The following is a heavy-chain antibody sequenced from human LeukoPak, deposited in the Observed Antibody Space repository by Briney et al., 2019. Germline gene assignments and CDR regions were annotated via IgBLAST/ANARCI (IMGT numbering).Heavy chain of an antibody. Sequence: GESLKISCKGSGYSFITYWIGWVRQMSGKGLEWMGIIYPGDSDTRYSPSFQGQVTISADKSISTAYLQWSSLKASDTAIYYCAKTAGVYYYYMDVWGKGTTVTVSS. D-gene: IGHD3-10*01. CDR2: IYPGDSDT. CDR1: GYSFITYW. V-gene: IGHV5-51*01. CDR3: AKTAGVYYYYMDV. J-gene: IGHJ6*03.